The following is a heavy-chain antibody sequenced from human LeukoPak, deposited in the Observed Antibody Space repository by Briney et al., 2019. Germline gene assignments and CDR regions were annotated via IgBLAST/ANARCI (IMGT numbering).Heavy chain of an antibody. V-gene: IGHV3-48*04. D-gene: IGHD3-10*01. CDR3: ARGHGSGTYYNVWVDP. CDR1: GFTFSSYS. CDR2: ISSSSSTI. Sequence: PGGSLRLSCAASGFTFSSYSMNWVRQAPGKGLEWVSYISSSSSTIYYADSVKRRFTFSRDNAKNSLYLQMSSLRSEDTAVYYCARGHGSGTYYNVWVDPWGQGTLVTVSS. J-gene: IGHJ5*02.